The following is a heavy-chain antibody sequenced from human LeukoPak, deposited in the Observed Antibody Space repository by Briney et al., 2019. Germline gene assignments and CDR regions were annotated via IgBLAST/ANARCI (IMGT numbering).Heavy chain of an antibody. D-gene: IGHD4-11*01. CDR2: IYTSGST. CDR1: GGSISSYY. CDR3: ARGLYDYSTGYYFDY. Sequence: SETLSLTCTVSGGSISSYYWSWIRQPAGKGLEWIGRIYTSGSTNYNPSLKSRVTMSVDTSKNQFSLKLSSVTAADTAVYYCARGLYDYSTGYYFDYWGQGTLVTVSS. V-gene: IGHV4-4*07. J-gene: IGHJ4*02.